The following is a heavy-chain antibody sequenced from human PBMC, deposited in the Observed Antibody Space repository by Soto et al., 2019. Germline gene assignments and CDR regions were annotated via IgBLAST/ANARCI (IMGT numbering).Heavy chain of an antibody. J-gene: IGHJ6*02. V-gene: IGHV4-34*01. CDR3: AAPPRDRYYYYYGMDV. Sequence: SETLSLTCAVYGGSFSGYYWSWIRQPPGKGLEWIGEINHSGSTNYNPSLKSRVTISVDTSKNQFSLKLSSVTAADTAVYYCAAPPRDRYYYYYGMDVWGQGTTVTVSS. CDR1: GGSFSGYY. CDR2: INHSGST.